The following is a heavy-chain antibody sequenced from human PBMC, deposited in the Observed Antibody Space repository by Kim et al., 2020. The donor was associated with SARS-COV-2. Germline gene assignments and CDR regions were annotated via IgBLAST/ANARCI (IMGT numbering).Heavy chain of an antibody. CDR1: GFTFSSYG. V-gene: IGHV3-33*06. CDR3: AKDMENCSGGSCYDQYYYYYGMDV. J-gene: IGHJ6*02. Sequence: GGSLRLSCAASGFTFSSYGMHWVRQAPGKGLEWVAVIWYDGSNKYYADSVKGRFTISRDNSKNTLYLQMNSLRAEDTAVYYCAKDMENCSGGSCYDQYYYYYGMDVWGQGTTVTVSS. CDR2: IWYDGSNK. D-gene: IGHD2-15*01.